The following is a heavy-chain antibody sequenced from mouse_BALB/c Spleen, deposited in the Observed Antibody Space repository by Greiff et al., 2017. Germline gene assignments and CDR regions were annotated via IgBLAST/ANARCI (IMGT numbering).Heavy chain of an antibody. V-gene: IGHV1-54*01. Sequence: VQLQQSGAELVRPGTSVKVSCKASGYAFTNYLIEWVKQRPGQGLEWIGVINPGSGGTNYNEKFKGKATLTADKSSSTAYMQLSSLTSDDSAVYFCARGGWGYDEYFDVWGAGTTVTVSS. D-gene: IGHD2-2*01. CDR1: GYAFTNYL. J-gene: IGHJ1*01. CDR3: ARGGWGYDEYFDV. CDR2: INPGSGGT.